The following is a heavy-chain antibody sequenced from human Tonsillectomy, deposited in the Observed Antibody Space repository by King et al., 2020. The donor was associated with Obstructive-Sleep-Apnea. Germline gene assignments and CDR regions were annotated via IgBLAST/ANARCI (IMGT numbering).Heavy chain of an antibody. CDR3: ARGSPYYFDY. V-gene: IGHV4-31*03. J-gene: IGHJ4*02. CDR1: GCSISSDGYY. Sequence: QLQESSPGLVKPSQTLSLTCIVSGCSISSDGYYWSWIRQHPGKGLEWIAYIYYSGSTYYNPSLKSRVTISVDTSKNQLSLKLSSMTAADTAVYYCARGSPYYFDYWGQGTLVTVSS. D-gene: IGHD3-10*01. CDR2: IYYSGST.